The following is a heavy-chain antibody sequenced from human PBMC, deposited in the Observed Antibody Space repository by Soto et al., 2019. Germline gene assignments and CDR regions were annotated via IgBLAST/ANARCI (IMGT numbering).Heavy chain of an antibody. V-gene: IGHV1-69*01. Sequence: QVQLVQSGAEVKKPGSSVKVSCKASGGTFSSYAISWVRQAPGQGLEWMGGIIPIFGTANYAQKFQVRVTITADESTSPAYMELSSLRSEDTAVYYCARGYYDSSGYPAHLDYWGQGTLVTVSS. CDR1: GGTFSSYA. J-gene: IGHJ4*02. CDR2: IIPIFGTA. D-gene: IGHD3-22*01. CDR3: ARGYYDSSGYPAHLDY.